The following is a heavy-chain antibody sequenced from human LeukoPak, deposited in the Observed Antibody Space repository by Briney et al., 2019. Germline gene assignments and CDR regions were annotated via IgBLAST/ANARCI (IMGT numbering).Heavy chain of an antibody. V-gene: IGHV3-21*01. CDR2: ISSSSSYI. CDR3: ARSIAVAGRDYLDY. D-gene: IGHD6-19*01. CDR1: GFTFSSYS. J-gene: IGHJ4*02. Sequence: GGSLRLSCAASGFTFSSYSMNWVRQAPGKGLEWVSSISSSSSYIYYADSVKGRFTISRDNAKNSLYLQMNSLRAEDTAVYYCARSIAVAGRDYLDYWGQGTLVTVSS.